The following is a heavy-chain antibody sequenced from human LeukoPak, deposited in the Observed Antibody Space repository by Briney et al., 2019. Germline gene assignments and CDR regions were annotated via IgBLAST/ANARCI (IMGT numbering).Heavy chain of an antibody. CDR2: INPNSGGT. Sequence: ASLRVSCKASGYTFTDYYLHWVRQAPGQGLEWMGWINPNSGGTNYAQKFHGRVTMTRDTSISTAYMELSRLRSDDTAVYYCARDGRTTSIAAGGYYYMDVWGKGTTVTISS. D-gene: IGHD6-13*01. J-gene: IGHJ6*03. CDR1: GYTFTDYY. CDR3: ARDGRTTSIAAGGYYYMDV. V-gene: IGHV1-2*02.